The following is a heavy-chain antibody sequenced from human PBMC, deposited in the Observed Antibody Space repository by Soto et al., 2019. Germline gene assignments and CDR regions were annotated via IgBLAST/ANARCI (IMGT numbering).Heavy chain of an antibody. V-gene: IGHV4-61*01. CDR1: GGSVSSDTHY. D-gene: IGHD2-2*02. CDR3: ARFVRSCSGTTCYTRADV. CDR2: IYSSGST. Sequence: TLSLTCTVSGGSVSSDTHYWSWIRQPPGKRLGWIGFIYSSGSTNYNPSLKSRVTMSVDTSKNQFSLKLRSVIVADTAVYHCARFVRSCSGTTCYTRADVWGQGTTVTVSS. J-gene: IGHJ6*02.